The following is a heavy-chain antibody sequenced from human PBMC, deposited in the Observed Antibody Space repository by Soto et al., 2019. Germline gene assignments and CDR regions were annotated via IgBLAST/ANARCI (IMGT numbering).Heavy chain of an antibody. Sequence: EVQLVESGGGLVKPGGSLRLSCAASGFTFSSYSMNWVRQAPGKGLEWVSSISSGSSYIFYADSVKGRFTISRDNAKNSLYVQMNSLRAEDTAVYYCARGNSPGFDSWGQGTLVTVSS. J-gene: IGHJ4*02. CDR3: ARGNSPGFDS. D-gene: IGHD4-4*01. V-gene: IGHV3-21*01. CDR1: GFTFSSYS. CDR2: ISSGSSYI.